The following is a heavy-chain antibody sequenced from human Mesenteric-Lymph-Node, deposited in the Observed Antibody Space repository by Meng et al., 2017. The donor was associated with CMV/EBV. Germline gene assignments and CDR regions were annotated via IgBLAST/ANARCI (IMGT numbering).Heavy chain of an antibody. CDR2: ISYDGGNE. J-gene: IGHJ4*02. CDR1: GFTFSSYA. CDR3: ARDTGKDWNYGGHFDY. V-gene: IGHV3-30*09. Sequence: GESLKISCAASGFTFSSYAMNWVRQAPGKGLEWVAVISYDGGNEEYAGSAKGRFAISRDNSKNTLYLEMNSLRAEDTAVYYCARDTGKDWNYGGHFDYWGQGTVVTVSS. D-gene: IGHD1-7*01.